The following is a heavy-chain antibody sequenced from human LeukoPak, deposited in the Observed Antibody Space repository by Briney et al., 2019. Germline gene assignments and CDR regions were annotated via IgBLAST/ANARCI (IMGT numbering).Heavy chain of an antibody. D-gene: IGHD2-2*01. Sequence: PSETLSLTCNVSGGSISSGGYYWSWIRQHPGKGLEWIGYIYYSGSTYYNPSLKSRVTISVDTSKNQFSLKLSSVTAADTAVYYCARVDCSSTSCPRWFDPWGQGTLVTVSS. V-gene: IGHV4-31*03. CDR3: ARVDCSSTSCPRWFDP. CDR1: GGSISSGGYY. J-gene: IGHJ5*02. CDR2: IYYSGST.